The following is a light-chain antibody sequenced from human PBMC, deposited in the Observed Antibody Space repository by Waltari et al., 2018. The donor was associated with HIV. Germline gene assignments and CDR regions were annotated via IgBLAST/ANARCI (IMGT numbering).Light chain of an antibody. Sequence: QSALTQPASVSGSPGQSITISCTGTSSDVGSYNLVSWYQQHPGKAPKLMIYEVSKRPSGVSNRFSGSKSGNTASLTISGLHAEDEADYYCCSYAGSSTPVFGGGTKLTVL. V-gene: IGLV2-23*02. CDR1: SSDVGSYNL. CDR3: CSYAGSSTPV. J-gene: IGLJ2*01. CDR2: EVS.